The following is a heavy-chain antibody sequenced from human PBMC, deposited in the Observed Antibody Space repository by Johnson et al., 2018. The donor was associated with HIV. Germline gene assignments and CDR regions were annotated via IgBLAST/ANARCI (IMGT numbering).Heavy chain of an antibody. CDR1: GFTFRNHD. CDR2: IGPTVDT. J-gene: IGHJ3*02. CDR3: ARGLIAVAGFEAFDI. V-gene: IGHV3-13*01. D-gene: IGHD6-19*01. Sequence: EMQLVESGGGLVQPGGSLRLSCAASGFTFRNHDMHWVRQATGKGLEWVSAIGPTVDTYYPGSVKGRVPISRENAKNSLYLKMNSLRAGDTAVYYCARGLIAVAGFEAFDIWGQGTMVTVSS.